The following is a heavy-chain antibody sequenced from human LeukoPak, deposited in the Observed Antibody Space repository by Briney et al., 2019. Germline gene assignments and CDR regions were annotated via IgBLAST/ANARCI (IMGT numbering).Heavy chain of an antibody. V-gene: IGHV4-38-2*01. Sequence: SETLSLTCAVSGYSISSGYYWGWIRQPPGKGLEWIGSICHSGSTYYNPSLKSRVTISVDTSKNQFSLKLSSVTAADTAVYYCASGYSGYEGAFLNYWGQGTLVTVSS. CDR1: GYSISSGYY. J-gene: IGHJ4*02. CDR3: ASGYSGYEGAFLNY. CDR2: ICHSGST. D-gene: IGHD5-12*01.